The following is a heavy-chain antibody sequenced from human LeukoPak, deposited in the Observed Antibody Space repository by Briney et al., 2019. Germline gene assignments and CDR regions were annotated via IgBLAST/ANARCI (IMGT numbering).Heavy chain of an antibody. J-gene: IGHJ6*03. CDR2: IHTSRNT. Sequence: SETLSLTCTVSGGSISSYCWSWIRQPAGKGLEWIGHIHTSRNTNYNSSLKSRVTISVDTSKNQFSLKLSSVTAADTAVYYCARDPGIMVRGSRRGYDGNYYYMDVWGKGTTVTISS. V-gene: IGHV4-4*07. CDR1: GGSISSYC. CDR3: ARDPGIMVRGSRRGYDGNYYYMDV. D-gene: IGHD3-10*01.